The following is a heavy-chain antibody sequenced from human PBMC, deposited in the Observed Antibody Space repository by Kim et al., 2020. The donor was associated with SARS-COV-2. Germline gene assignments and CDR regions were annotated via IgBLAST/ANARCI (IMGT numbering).Heavy chain of an antibody. Sequence: SETLSRTCTVSGGSISSSSYYWGWIRQPPGKGLEWIGSIYYSGSTYYNPSLKSRVTISVDTSKNQFSLKLSSVTAADTAVYYCARDPLVSNWGAVALDYWGQGTLVTVSS. CDR2: IYYSGST. V-gene: IGHV4-39*07. CDR1: GGSISSSSYY. D-gene: IGHD6-19*01. CDR3: ARDPLVSNWGAVALDY. J-gene: IGHJ4*02.